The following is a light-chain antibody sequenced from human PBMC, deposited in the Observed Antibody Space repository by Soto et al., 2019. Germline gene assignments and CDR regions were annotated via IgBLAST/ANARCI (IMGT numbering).Light chain of an antibody. J-gene: IGKJ3*01. CDR1: QSVSSSY. V-gene: IGKV3-20*01. CDR2: GAS. Sequence: EIVLPQSPGTLSLSPGERATLSCRASQSVSSSYLAWYQQKPGQAPRLLIYGASSRATGIPDRFSGSGSGTDFTLTISRLESEDFAVYYCQQYGSSPYTFGPGTKVDIK. CDR3: QQYGSSPYT.